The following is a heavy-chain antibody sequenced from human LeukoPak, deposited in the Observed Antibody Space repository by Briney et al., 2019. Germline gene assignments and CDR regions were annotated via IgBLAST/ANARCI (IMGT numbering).Heavy chain of an antibody. D-gene: IGHD1-26*01. CDR1: GYTFTSYG. J-gene: IGHJ4*02. CDR2: ISAYNGNT. V-gene: IGHV1-18*01. CDR3: AREGPPVVGATSLDFDY. Sequence: ASVKVSCKASGYTFTSYGISWVRQAPGQGLEWMGWISAYNGNTNYAQKLQGRVTMTTDTSTSTAYTELRSLRSDDTAVYYCAREGPPVVGATSLDFDYWGQGTLVTVSA.